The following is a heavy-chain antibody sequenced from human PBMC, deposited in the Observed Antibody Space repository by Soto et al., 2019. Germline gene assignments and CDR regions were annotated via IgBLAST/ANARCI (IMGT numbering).Heavy chain of an antibody. CDR3: ARDLPIKAFDI. CDR2: IIPILGIA. V-gene: IGHV1-69*08. J-gene: IGHJ3*02. Sequence: QVQLVQSGAEVKKPGSSVKVSCKASGGTFSSYTISWVRQAPGQGLEWMGRIIPILGIANYAQKFQGRVTITADKSTSTAYVELSSLRSEDTAVYYCARDLPIKAFDIWGQGTMVTVSS. CDR1: GGTFSSYT.